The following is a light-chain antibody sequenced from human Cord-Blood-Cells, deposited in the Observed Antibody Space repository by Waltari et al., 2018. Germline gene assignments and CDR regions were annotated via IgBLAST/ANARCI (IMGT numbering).Light chain of an antibody. CDR1: QSISSY. V-gene: IGKV1-39*01. Sequence: DIQMTQSPSSLFASVGDRVTITFRASQSISSYLNVYQQKPGKTPKFLIYAASSLQSGVPSSVSGSGSWTDFTLTISSLQPEDFATYDCQQNYSTPRTFGQGTKVEIK. J-gene: IGKJ1*01. CDR3: QQNYSTPRT. CDR2: AAS.